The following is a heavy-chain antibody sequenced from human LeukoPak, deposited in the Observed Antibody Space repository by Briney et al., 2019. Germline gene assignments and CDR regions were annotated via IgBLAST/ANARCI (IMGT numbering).Heavy chain of an antibody. CDR1: GYTFFVYY. CDR2: IDPYTGNT. D-gene: IGHD5-12*01. V-gene: IGHV1-2*02. Sequence: ASVTVSCKASGYTFFVYYLHWVRQAPGQGLEWMAWIDPYTGNTHYAQKFQGRITVTRDTSVSTTYMELSWLTSDDTARYYCAREYSASEHWGQGTLVTVSS. CDR3: AREYSASEH. J-gene: IGHJ4*02.